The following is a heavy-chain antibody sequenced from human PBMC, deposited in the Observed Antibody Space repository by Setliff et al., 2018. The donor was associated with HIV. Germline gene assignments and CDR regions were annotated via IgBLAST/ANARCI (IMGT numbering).Heavy chain of an antibody. Sequence: LRLSCAASGFTFRSYAMSWVRQAPGKGLEWVSVIYSDGSSTYYADFVKGRVTVSRDNAKNSLYLQMNSLRAEDTAVYYCARPLLRTNTVYGILGNWFDSWGRGTLVTVSS. D-gene: IGHD2-8*01. CDR2: IYSDGSST. J-gene: IGHJ5*01. V-gene: IGHV3-23*03. CDR3: ARPLLRTNTVYGILGNWFDS. CDR1: GFTFRSYA.